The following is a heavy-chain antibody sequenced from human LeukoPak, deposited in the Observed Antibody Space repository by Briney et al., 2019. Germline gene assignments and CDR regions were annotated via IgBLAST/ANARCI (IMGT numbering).Heavy chain of an antibody. D-gene: IGHD5-18*01. CDR1: GGSISSGGYS. CDR2: IYHSGST. CDR3: ARGRRYSYGYGPYFDY. V-gene: IGHV4-30-2*01. Sequence: SQTLSLTCAVSGGSISSGGYSWSWIRQPPGKGLEWGGYIYHSGSTYYNPSLKSRVTISVDRSKNQYSLKLSSVTAAHTAVYYCARGRRYSYGYGPYFDYWGQGTLVAVSS. J-gene: IGHJ4*02.